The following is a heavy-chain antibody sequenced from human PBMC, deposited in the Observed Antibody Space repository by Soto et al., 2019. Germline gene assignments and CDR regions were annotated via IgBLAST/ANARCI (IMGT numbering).Heavy chain of an antibody. Sequence: SETLSLTCTVSGGSTSSGDYYWSWIRQPPGKGLEWIGYIYYSGSTYYNPSLKSRVTISVDTSKNQFSLKLSSVTAADTAVYYCARDGPECGDCYTVPWFDPWGQGTLVTVSS. CDR3: ARDGPECGDCYTVPWFDP. CDR1: GGSTSSGDYY. D-gene: IGHD2-21*02. CDR2: IYYSGST. V-gene: IGHV4-30-4*01. J-gene: IGHJ5*02.